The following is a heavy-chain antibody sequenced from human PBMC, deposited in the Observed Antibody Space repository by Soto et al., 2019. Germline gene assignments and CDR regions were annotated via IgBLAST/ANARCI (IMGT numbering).Heavy chain of an antibody. CDR2: ISGSGGST. V-gene: IGHV3-23*01. Sequence: PGGSLRLSCAASGFTFSSYAMSWVRQAPGKGLEWVSAISGSGGSTYYADSVKGRFTISRDNSKNTLYLQMNSLRAEDTAVYYCAQILRFLEWLQFPWKPYNWFDPWGQGTLVTVS. J-gene: IGHJ5*02. CDR1: GFTFSSYA. D-gene: IGHD3-3*01. CDR3: AQILRFLEWLQFPWKPYNWFDP.